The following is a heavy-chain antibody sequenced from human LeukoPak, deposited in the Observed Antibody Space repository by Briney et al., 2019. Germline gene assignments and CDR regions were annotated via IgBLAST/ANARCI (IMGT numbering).Heavy chain of an antibody. CDR2: ISSSSSYI. V-gene: IGHV3-21*01. CDR1: EFTVSSYS. CDR3: ASGLANYDILTGYYPFDY. Sequence: PGGSLRLSCAASEFTVSSYSMNWVRQAPGKGLEWASSISSSSSYIYYADSVKGRFPISRDNAKNSLYLQMNSLRAEDTAVYYCASGLANYDILTGYYPFDYWGQGTLVTVSS. D-gene: IGHD3-9*01. J-gene: IGHJ4*02.